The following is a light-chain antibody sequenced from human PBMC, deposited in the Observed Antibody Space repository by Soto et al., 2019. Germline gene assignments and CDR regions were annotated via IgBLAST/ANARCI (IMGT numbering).Light chain of an antibody. Sequence: EIALTQSPGTLSLSPGERATLSCRASQGVGNKYLAWYQQRPGQAPSLLIYAESNKATCVPERFSGSGSGTDFNFSISRLESEDFPMYYCQHYTNAHGITFGQGTRLEIK. J-gene: IGKJ5*01. CDR3: QHYTNAHGIT. CDR2: AES. V-gene: IGKV3-20*01. CDR1: QGVGNKY.